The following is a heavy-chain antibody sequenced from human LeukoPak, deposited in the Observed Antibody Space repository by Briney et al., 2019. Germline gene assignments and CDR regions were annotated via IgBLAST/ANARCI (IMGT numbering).Heavy chain of an antibody. CDR1: GFTFDDYA. V-gene: IGHV3-9*01. CDR3: AKDLGSDYYYYGMDV. J-gene: IGHJ6*02. Sequence: PGRSLRLSCAASGFTFDDYAMHWVRQAPGKGLEWVSGISWNSGSIGYADSVKGRFTISRDNAKNSLYLQMNSLRAEDTALYYCAKDLGSDYYYYGMDVWGQGTTVTVSS. CDR2: ISWNSGSI. D-gene: IGHD3-10*01.